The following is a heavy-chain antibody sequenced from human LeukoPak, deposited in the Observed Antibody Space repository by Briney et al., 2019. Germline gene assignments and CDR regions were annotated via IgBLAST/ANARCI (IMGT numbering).Heavy chain of an antibody. J-gene: IGHJ4*02. CDR1: GFTFSIHG. Sequence: GGSLRLSCAASGFTFSIHGMNWVRQGPGRGLEWVSGITGSGGSTYYADSVKGRFTISRDNSKNTVYLQMNSLRAEDTAVYYCARDLSLIALTDWGQGTLVTVSS. D-gene: IGHD3-22*01. CDR3: ARDLSLIALTD. V-gene: IGHV3-23*01. CDR2: ITGSGGST.